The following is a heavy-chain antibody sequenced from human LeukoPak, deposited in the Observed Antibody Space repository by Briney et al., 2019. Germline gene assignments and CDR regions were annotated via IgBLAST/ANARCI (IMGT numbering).Heavy chain of an antibody. CDR2: SYYRSMLYN. Sequence: SQTLSLTCALSGDSVSRNSAAWNWIRQSPSRGLEWLVRSYYRSMLYNDYAVSVKSRITINPDTSKNQFSLQLNSVTPEDTAVYYCARGRIAAAGPIDYWGQGTLVTVSS. CDR3: ARGRIAAAGPIDY. J-gene: IGHJ4*02. CDR1: GDSVSRNSAA. D-gene: IGHD6-13*01. V-gene: IGHV6-1*01.